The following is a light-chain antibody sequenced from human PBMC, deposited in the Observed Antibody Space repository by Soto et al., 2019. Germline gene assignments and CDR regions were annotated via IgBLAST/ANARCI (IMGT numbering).Light chain of an antibody. CDR1: QSVSSN. J-gene: IGKJ5*01. CDR2: GAS. Sequence: EIEITQPRATLSVSRRESHTLSCRASQSVSSNLAWHKQQPGQAPRILRYGASTRATGISARFRGSGSGTEFTLTISSLQSEDFEVYYCQQYHNWPITFGQGTRLEIK. CDR3: QQYHNWPIT. V-gene: IGKV3-15*01.